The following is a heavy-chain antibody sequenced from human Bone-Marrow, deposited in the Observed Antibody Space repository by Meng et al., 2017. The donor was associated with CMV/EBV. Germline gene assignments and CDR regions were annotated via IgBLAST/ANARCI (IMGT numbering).Heavy chain of an antibody. CDR2: INSDGSST. J-gene: IGHJ6*02. D-gene: IGHD6-19*01. Sequence: GESLKISCAASGFTFSSYWMHWVRQAPGKGLVWVSRINSDGSSTSYADSVKGRFTISRDNAKNTLYLQMNSLRAEDTAVYYCARDHYSSGWYTYYFYGMYVWGQGTTVTVSS. V-gene: IGHV3-74*01. CDR3: ARDHYSSGWYTYYFYGMYV. CDR1: GFTFSSYW.